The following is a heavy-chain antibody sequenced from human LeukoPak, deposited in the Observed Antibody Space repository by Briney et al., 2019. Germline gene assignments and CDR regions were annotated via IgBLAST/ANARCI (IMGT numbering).Heavy chain of an antibody. J-gene: IGHJ4*02. CDR1: GYTFTSYY. Sequence: ASVKVSCKASGYTFTSYYMHWVRQAPGQGREWMGIINPSGGSTSYAQKFQGRVTMARDMSTSTVYMELSSLRSEDTAVYYCAKAHQVFWSGYYKNYFDYWGQGTLVTVSS. CDR3: AKAHQVFWSGYYKNYFDY. V-gene: IGHV1-46*01. D-gene: IGHD3-3*01. CDR2: INPSGGST.